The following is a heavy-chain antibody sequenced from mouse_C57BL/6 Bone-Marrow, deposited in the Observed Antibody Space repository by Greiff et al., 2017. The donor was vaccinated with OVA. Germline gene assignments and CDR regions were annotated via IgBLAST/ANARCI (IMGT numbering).Heavy chain of an antibody. CDR1: GFTFINYW. J-gene: IGHJ2*01. D-gene: IGHD2-2*01. V-gene: IGHV6-3*01. CDR2: IRLKSDNYAT. CDR3: TADGYDEYYFDY. Sequence: EVKLMESGGGLVQPGGSMKLSCVSSGFTFINYWMNWVRQSPEKGLEWVAQIRLKSDNYATHYAESVKGRFTISRDDSKSSVYLQMNNLRAEDTGIYYCTADGYDEYYFDYWGQGTTLTVSS.